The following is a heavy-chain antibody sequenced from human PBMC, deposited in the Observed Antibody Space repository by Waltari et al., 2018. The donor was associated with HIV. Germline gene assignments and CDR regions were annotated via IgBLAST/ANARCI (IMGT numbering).Heavy chain of an antibody. CDR1: GLHFNLFS. CDR3: VRDRTSLTTGDFES. Sequence: EVRLVQSGGGLVKPGESLTLSCTASGLHFNLFSMTWVRLAPGKGLEWVSSISRGSSYSYYSDAVKGRFTVSRDNAKNSLLLQLNTLTAEDTALYYCVRDRTSLTTGDFESWGQGAPVTVSS. CDR2: ISRGSSYS. V-gene: IGHV3-21*02. D-gene: IGHD1-1*01. J-gene: IGHJ4*02.